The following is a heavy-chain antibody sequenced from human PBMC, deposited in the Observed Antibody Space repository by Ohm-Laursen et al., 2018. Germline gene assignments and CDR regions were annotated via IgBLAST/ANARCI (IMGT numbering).Heavy chain of an antibody. D-gene: IGHD3-3*01. CDR3: AKDDRVLRFLEWSHYYYYGMDV. Sequence: SLRLSCAAPGFSFSIYGMHWVRQAPGKGLEWVAIIWSDGSNKVYADSVKGRFTISRDNSKNTLYLQMNSLRAEDTAVYYCAKDDRVLRFLEWSHYYYYGMDVWGQGTTVTVSS. J-gene: IGHJ6*02. CDR2: IWSDGSNK. V-gene: IGHV3-30*02. CDR1: GFSFSIYG.